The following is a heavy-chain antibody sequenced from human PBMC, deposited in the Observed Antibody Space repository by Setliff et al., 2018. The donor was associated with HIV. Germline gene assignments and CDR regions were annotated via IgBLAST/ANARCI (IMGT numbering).Heavy chain of an antibody. V-gene: IGHV1-18*01. CDR2: ISAHNGKT. CDR3: ARGGQSPYYYGSGSPHDPFDI. J-gene: IGHJ3*02. CDR1: GGTFSSYA. D-gene: IGHD3-10*01. Sequence: ASVKVSCKASGGTFSSYAISWVRQAPGQGLEWMGCISAHNGKTSYAQTFQGRVTMTSDTSTTTAYMELRTLRSDDAAVHYCARGGQSPYYYGSGSPHDPFDIWGQGTMVTVSS.